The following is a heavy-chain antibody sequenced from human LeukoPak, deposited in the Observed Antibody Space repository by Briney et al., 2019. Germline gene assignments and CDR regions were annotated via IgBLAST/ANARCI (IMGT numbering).Heavy chain of an antibody. D-gene: IGHD3-10*02. V-gene: IGHV3-21*01. CDR1: GFTFSSYS. CDR2: ISSSSTYI. J-gene: IGHJ6*04. CDR3: AELGITMIGGV. Sequence: GGSLRLSCAASGFTFSSYSMNWVRQAPGKGLEWVSSISSSSTYIYYADSVKGRFTISRDNAKNSLYLQMNSLRAEDTAVYYCAELGITMIGGVWGKGTTVTISS.